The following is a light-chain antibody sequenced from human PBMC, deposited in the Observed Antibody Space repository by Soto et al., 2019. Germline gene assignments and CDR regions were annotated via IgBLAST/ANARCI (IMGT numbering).Light chain of an antibody. CDR1: QGIRNY. J-gene: IGKJ3*01. Sequence: DIHMTQSPTSLSASVGDIVTITFRASQGIRNYVAWYQQIPGKAPKLLIYAASTLQSGVPSRFSGSGSGTDFTRTITALQPEDVATYSCQKYSSVPVFGPGTKVEI. CDR3: QKYSSVPV. V-gene: IGKV1-27*01. CDR2: AAS.